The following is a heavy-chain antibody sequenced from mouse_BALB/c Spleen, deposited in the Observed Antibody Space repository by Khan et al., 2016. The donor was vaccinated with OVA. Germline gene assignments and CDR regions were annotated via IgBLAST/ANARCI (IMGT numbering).Heavy chain of an antibody. CDR3: ARNYRYDGYFDY. V-gene: IGHV1S136*01. CDR1: GYTFTSYV. Sequence: VRLQQSGPELVKPGASVKMSCKASGYTFTSYVIHWVKQKPGQGLEWIGYIYPYNDDTKSNEKFKGKATLTSDKSSSTAYMELRSLTSEDSAVYYCARNYRYDGYFDYWGQGTTLTVSS. D-gene: IGHD2-14*01. CDR2: IYPYNDDT. J-gene: IGHJ2*01.